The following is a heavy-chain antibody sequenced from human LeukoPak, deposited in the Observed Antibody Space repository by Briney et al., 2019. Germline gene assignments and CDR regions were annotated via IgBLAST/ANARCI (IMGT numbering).Heavy chain of an antibody. J-gene: IGHJ6*02. V-gene: IGHV3-7*03. CDR3: AREIVPGGQYYYGMDV. CDR1: GFTFSNYW. CDR2: ISQDGSGK. Sequence: GGSLRLSCGASGFTFSNYWMSWVRQAPGKGLEWVINISQDGSGKNYADSVEGRFTISRDNAKNSLYLQMNSLRAEDTAVYYCAREIVPGGQYYYGMDVWGQGTTVTVSS. D-gene: IGHD3-22*01.